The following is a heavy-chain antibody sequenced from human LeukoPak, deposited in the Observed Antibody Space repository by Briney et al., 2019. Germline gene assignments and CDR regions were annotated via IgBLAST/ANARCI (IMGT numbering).Heavy chain of an antibody. J-gene: IGHJ3*02. D-gene: IGHD4-23*01. Sequence: SETLSLTCNVSGASMSNYYWVWIRQPPGKGLEWIGSIYHSGTTYSGSTYYNPSLKSRVTISVDTSKNQFSLKLSSVTAADTAVYYCARALGLRWNAFDIWGQGTMVTVSS. V-gene: IGHV4-39*07. CDR1: GASMSNYY. CDR3: ARALGLRWNAFDI. CDR2: IYHSGTTYSGST.